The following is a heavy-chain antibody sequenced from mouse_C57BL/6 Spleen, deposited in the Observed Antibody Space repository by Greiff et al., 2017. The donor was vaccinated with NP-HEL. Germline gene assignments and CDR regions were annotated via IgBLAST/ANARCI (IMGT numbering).Heavy chain of an antibody. Sequence: VQLQQSGPGLVQPSQSLSITCTVSGFSLTSYGVHWVRQSPGKGLEWLGVIWRGGSTDYNAAFMSRLSITKDNSKSQVFFKMNSLQADDTAIYYCAKKGPDGYYEAMDYWGQGTSVTVSS. CDR2: IWRGGST. J-gene: IGHJ4*01. D-gene: IGHD2-3*01. CDR3: AKKGPDGYYEAMDY. V-gene: IGHV2-5*01. CDR1: GFSLTSYG.